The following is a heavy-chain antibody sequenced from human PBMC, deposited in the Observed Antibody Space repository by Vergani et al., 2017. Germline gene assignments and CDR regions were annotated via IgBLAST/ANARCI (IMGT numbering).Heavy chain of an antibody. D-gene: IGHD1-14*01. V-gene: IGHV3-33*01. Sequence: QVQLVESGGGVVQPGRSLRLSCAASGFTFNQYGMHWVRQAPGKGLEWVAVTWYDGNNKQYADSVKGRFTSTRDNSKSTMYLQMNSLRAEDTGVYYCARGLRLLYNRFDPWGQGTLVTVSS. CDR2: TWYDGNNK. J-gene: IGHJ5*02. CDR1: GFTFNQYG. CDR3: ARGLRLLYNRFDP.